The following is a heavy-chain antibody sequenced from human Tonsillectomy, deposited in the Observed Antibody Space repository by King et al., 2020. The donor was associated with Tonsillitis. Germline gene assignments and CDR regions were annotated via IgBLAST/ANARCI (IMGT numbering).Heavy chain of an antibody. Sequence: VQLVESGGGLVQPGGSLRLSCAASGFTFSSYEMHWVRPAPGKGLEWLSYISSSGSPKYYAGSVKGRFTISRDNAKNSLYLQMDSLRAEDTAVYFCVREGGDWAFDYWGQGTLVTVSS. CDR3: VREGGDWAFDY. CDR1: GFTFSSYE. D-gene: IGHD2-21*01. V-gene: IGHV3-48*03. J-gene: IGHJ4*02. CDR2: ISSSGSPK.